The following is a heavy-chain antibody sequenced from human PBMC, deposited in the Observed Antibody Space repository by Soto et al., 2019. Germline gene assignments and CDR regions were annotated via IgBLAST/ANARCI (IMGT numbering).Heavy chain of an antibody. J-gene: IGHJ4*02. V-gene: IGHV3-23*01. CDR2: ISGSGGST. Sequence: GGSLRLSCTASGFTFSNCAMNWVRQAPGKGLEWVSAISGSGGSTYYADSVKGRFTISRDNSKNTVSLQMNSLTAEDTAVYFCAKMSLWFGELFSYYFDYWGQGTLVTVSS. D-gene: IGHD3-10*01. CDR3: AKMSLWFGELFSYYFDY. CDR1: GFTFSNCA.